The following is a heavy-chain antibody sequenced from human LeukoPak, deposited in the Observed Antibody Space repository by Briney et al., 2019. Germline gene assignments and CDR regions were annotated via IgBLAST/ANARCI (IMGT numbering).Heavy chain of an antibody. Sequence: KPSGTLSLTCTVSGASLNSYYWSWIRQPPGKGLEWIAYLYYNGTTSYNPSLKSRVTVSVDTSKNQFSLTLRSVTAADTATYYCARHAPAHYRSDWYFDQWGKGTLVTVSS. CDR1: GASLNSYY. D-gene: IGHD6-25*01. CDR3: ARHAPAHYRSDWYFDQ. J-gene: IGHJ4*02. CDR2: LYYNGTT. V-gene: IGHV4-59*08.